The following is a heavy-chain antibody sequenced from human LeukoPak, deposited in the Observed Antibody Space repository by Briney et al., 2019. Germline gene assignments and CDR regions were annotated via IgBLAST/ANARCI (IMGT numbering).Heavy chain of an antibody. CDR3: ASLMVRGVIGY. V-gene: IGHV1-3*01. CDR2: INAGNGNT. CDR1: GGTFSSYA. Sequence: ASVKVSCKASGGTFSSYAISWVRQAPGQRLEWMGWINAGNGNTKYSQKFQGRVTITRDTSASTAYMELSSLRSEDTAVYYCASLMVRGVIGYWGQGTLVTVSS. D-gene: IGHD3-10*01. J-gene: IGHJ4*02.